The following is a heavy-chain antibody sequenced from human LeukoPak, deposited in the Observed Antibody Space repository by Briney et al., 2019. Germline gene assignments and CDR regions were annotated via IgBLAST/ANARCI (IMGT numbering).Heavy chain of an antibody. V-gene: IGHV3-23*01. CDR1: GFTFSSYA. CDR3: AKDRGLLRFLEWSRVYDY. CDR2: ISGSGGST. D-gene: IGHD3-3*01. J-gene: IGHJ4*02. Sequence: GGSLRLSCAASGFTFSSYAMSWVRQAPGKGLEWVSAISGSGGSTYYADSVKGRFTISRDNSKNTLYLQMNSLRAEDTAVYYCAKDRGLLRFLEWSRVYDYWGQGTLVTVSS.